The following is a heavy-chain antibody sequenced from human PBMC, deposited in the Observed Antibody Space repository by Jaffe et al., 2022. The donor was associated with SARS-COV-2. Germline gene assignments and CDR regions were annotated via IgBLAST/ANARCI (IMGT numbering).Heavy chain of an antibody. CDR2: MNPNSGNT. Sequence: QVQLVQSGAEVKKPGASVKVSCKASGYTFTSYDINWVRQATGQGLEWMGWMNPNSGNTGYAQKFQGRVTMTRNTSISTAYMELSSLRSEDTAVYYCARGVRGLRKRDGYNLYAFDIWGQGTMVTVSS. D-gene: IGHD5-12*01. V-gene: IGHV1-8*01. J-gene: IGHJ3*02. CDR1: GYTFTSYD. CDR3: ARGVRGLRKRDGYNLYAFDI.